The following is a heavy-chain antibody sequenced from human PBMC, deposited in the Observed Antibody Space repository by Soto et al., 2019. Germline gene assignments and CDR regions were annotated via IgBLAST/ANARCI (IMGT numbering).Heavy chain of an antibody. CDR1: GGSISSGGYS. V-gene: IGHV4-31*03. D-gene: IGHD3-22*01. Sequence: QVQLQESGPGLVKPSQTLSLTCTVSGGSISSGGYSWSWIRQHPGKGLEWIGYIYYSGSTYYNPSVKSRVTISVDTSKNQFSLKLSSVTVADTAVYYCARAYYDSPFDYWGQGTLVTVSS. J-gene: IGHJ4*02. CDR3: ARAYYDSPFDY. CDR2: IYYSGST.